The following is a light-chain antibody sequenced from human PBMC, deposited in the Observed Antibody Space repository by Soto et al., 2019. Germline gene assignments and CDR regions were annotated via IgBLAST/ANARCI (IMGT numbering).Light chain of an antibody. CDR3: QQYNNWPRT. Sequence: EIVMTQSPATLSVSPGESATLSCSASQSVSSNLAWYQQKPGQAPRLLIYGASTRATGIPARFSGSGSGTEFTLTISSLQSEDFAVYYCQQYNNWPRTFGQGTKVDI. CDR2: GAS. CDR1: QSVSSN. J-gene: IGKJ1*01. V-gene: IGKV3-15*01.